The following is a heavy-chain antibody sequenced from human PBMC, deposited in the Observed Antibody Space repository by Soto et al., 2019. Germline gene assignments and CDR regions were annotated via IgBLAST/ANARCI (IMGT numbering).Heavy chain of an antibody. J-gene: IGHJ4*02. D-gene: IGHD6-19*01. CDR2: IYHSGST. Sequence: SETLSLTCAVSGGSISNGGFSCNLIRQPPGKGLEWIGYIYHSGSTYFNPSLKSRVTMSVDRSTNQFSLKLSSVTAADTAVYYCASRVSDYFDYWGQGTPVTVSS. CDR3: ASRVSDYFDY. CDR1: GGSISNGGFS. V-gene: IGHV4-30-2*01.